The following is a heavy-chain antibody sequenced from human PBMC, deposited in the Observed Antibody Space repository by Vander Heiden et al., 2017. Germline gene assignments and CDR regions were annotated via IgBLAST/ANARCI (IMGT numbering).Heavy chain of an antibody. Sequence: EVQLVESGGGLVKPGRSLRLSCTASGFTFGDYAMGWFRQAPGKGLEWVGFIRSKAYGGTTEYAASVKGRFTISRDDSKSIAYLQMNSLKTEDTAVYYCTRATMIVVVITFFDYWGQGTLVTVSS. J-gene: IGHJ4*02. D-gene: IGHD3-22*01. CDR2: IRSKAYGGTT. CDR3: TRATMIVVVITFFDY. CDR1: GFTFGDYA. V-gene: IGHV3-49*05.